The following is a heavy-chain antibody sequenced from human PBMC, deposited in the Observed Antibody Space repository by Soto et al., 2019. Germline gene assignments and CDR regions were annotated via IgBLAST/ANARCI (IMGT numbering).Heavy chain of an antibody. J-gene: IGHJ4*02. V-gene: IGHV1-46*01. CDR2: TNPSGGRP. D-gene: IGHD6-19*01. Sequence: QVQLVQSGAGVREPGASVKVSCTTSGYTFTDHYLHWVRQAPGQGLEWMGITNPSGGRPTYAQKFQGRVTMTSDTSTRTVYMELSSLTSEDTGVYYCAGEYSNGWRAFDYWGQGTLVTVSS. CDR1: GYTFTDHY. CDR3: AGEYSNGWRAFDY.